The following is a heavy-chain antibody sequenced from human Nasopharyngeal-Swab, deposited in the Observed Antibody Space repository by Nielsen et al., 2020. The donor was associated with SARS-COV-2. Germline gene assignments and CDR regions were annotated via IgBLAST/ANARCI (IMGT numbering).Heavy chain of an antibody. V-gene: IGHV4-34*01. CDR3: ARVGDTAMAPVSY. Sequence: SETLSLTCAVYGGSFSGYYWSWIRQPPGKGLEWIGEINHSGSTNYNPSLKSRVTISVDTSKNQFSLKLSSVTAADTAVYYCARVGDTAMAPVSYWGQGTLVTISS. J-gene: IGHJ4*02. CDR1: GGSFSGYY. D-gene: IGHD5-18*01. CDR2: INHSGST.